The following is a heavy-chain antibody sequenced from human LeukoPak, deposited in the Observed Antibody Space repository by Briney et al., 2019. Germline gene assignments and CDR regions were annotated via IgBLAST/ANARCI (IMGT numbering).Heavy chain of an antibody. CDR3: AREVTGTTNYYYYYYMDV. V-gene: IGHV4-38-2*02. J-gene: IGHJ6*03. CDR1: GYSISSGYY. D-gene: IGHD1-20*01. CDR2: IYHSGST. Sequence: SETLSLTCTVSGYSISSGYYWGWIRQPPGKGLEWIGSIYHSGSTYYNPSLKSRVTISVDTSKNQFTLKLSSVTAADTAVYYCAREVTGTTNYYYYYYMDVWGKGTTVTVSS.